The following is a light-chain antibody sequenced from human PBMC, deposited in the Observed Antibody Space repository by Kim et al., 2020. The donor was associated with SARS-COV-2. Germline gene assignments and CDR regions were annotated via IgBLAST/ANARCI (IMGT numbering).Light chain of an antibody. CDR1: QSVSTY. CDR3: QEYNNWPPLT. CDR2: GAS. J-gene: IGKJ4*01. Sequence: SPGERATLSCRASQSVSTYIAWYQQKPGQAPRLLIYGASTRATGIPARFSGSGSGTEFTLTISSLQSEDFAVYYCQEYNNWPPLTFGGGTKVDIK. V-gene: IGKV3-15*01.